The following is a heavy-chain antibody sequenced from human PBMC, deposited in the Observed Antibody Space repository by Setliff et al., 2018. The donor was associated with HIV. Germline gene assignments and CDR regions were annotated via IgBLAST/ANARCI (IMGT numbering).Heavy chain of an antibody. V-gene: IGHV4-39*01. CDR2: MHHGGSI. CDR1: GDSITSNSYY. D-gene: IGHD3-16*01. Sequence: SETLSLTCTVSGDSITSNSYYWGWIRQSPGKGLEWIGTMHHGGSIYYNPSRKSRVAIFIDTSKNQFSLRLSSVTAADTAVYYCARLYDYYGHRLAYWGQGAQVTVSS. J-gene: IGHJ4*02. CDR3: ARLYDYYGHRLAY.